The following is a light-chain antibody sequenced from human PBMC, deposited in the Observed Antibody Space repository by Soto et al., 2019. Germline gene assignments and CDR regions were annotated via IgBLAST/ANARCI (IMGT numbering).Light chain of an antibody. CDR3: QSYDSSLSAL. Sequence: QSVLTQPPSVSGAPGQRVTISFTGSSSNIGAGYVVHWYQQLPGTAPKLLIYGNSNRPSGVPDRFSGSKSGTSASLTITGLQAEDEADYYCQSYDSSLSALFGGGTKLTVL. CDR1: SSNIGAGYV. CDR2: GNS. J-gene: IGLJ3*02. V-gene: IGLV1-40*01.